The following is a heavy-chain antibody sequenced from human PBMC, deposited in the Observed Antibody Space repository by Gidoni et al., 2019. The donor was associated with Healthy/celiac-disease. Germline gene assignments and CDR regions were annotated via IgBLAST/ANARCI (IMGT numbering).Heavy chain of an antibody. CDR2: ISSSSSYI. J-gene: IGHJ3*02. D-gene: IGHD3-10*01. V-gene: IGHV3-21*01. Sequence: EVQLVESGGGLVKPGGSLRLSCAASGFTFSSYSMNWVRQAPGKGLEWVSSISSSSSYIYYADSVKGRFTISRDNAKNSLYLQMNSLRAEDTAVYYCARAPYYYGSGSPGDAFDIWGQGTMVTVSS. CDR1: GFTFSSYS. CDR3: ARAPYYYGSGSPGDAFDI.